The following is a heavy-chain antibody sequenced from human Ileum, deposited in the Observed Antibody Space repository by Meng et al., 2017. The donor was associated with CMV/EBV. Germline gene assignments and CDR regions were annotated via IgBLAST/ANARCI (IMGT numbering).Heavy chain of an antibody. CDR1: GFTFSSYA. V-gene: IGHV3-30-3*01. CDR3: ARIAVAGPIDY. J-gene: IGHJ4*02. D-gene: IGHD6-19*01. CDR2: ISYDGSNK. Sequence: GGSLRLSCAASGFTFSSYAMHWVRQAPGKGLVWVAVISYDGSNKYYADSVKGRFTISRDNSKNTLYLQMNSLRAEDTAVYYCARIAVAGPIDYWGQGTLVTVSS.